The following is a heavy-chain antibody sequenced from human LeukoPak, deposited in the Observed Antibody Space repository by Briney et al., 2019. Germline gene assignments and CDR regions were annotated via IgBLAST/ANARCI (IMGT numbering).Heavy chain of an antibody. CDR2: INHSGST. Sequence: SETLSLTCAVYGGSFSGYYWSWIRQPPGKGLKWIGEINHSGSTNYNPSLKSRVTISGDTSKNQFSLNLTSVTAADTAMYYCAREANIATAIVWFDPWGQGTLVTVSS. CDR1: GGSFSGYY. CDR3: AREANIATAIVWFDP. V-gene: IGHV4-34*01. J-gene: IGHJ5*02. D-gene: IGHD6-13*01.